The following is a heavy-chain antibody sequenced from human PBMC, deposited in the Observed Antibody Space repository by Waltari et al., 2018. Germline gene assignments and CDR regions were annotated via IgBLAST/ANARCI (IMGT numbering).Heavy chain of an antibody. V-gene: IGHV1-18*01. Sequence: QVQLVQSGGEVKKPGASVKVSCKASGYTFTNYGFIWVRQAPGQGLEWMGWISAYNGNTDYAQKLQGRVTMTTETSTGTAYLELRSLTSDDTAVYYCAKDRGYSSSWLGGMDVWGQGTTVTVSS. D-gene: IGHD6-13*01. CDR2: ISAYNGNT. CDR3: AKDRGYSSSWLGGMDV. J-gene: IGHJ6*02. CDR1: GYTFTNYG.